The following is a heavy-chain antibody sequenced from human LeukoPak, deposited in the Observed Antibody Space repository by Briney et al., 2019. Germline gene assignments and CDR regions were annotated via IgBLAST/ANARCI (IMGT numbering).Heavy chain of an antibody. Sequence: SETLSLTCTVSGGSISSYYWSWIRQPPGKGLEWIGYIYYSGSTNYNPSLKSRVTISVDTSKNQFSLKLSSVTAADTAVYYCARLGGRSSGQRYAFDIWGQGTMVTVSS. CDR2: IYYSGST. J-gene: IGHJ3*02. V-gene: IGHV4-59*01. CDR1: GGSISSYY. CDR3: ARLGGRSSGQRYAFDI. D-gene: IGHD6-19*01.